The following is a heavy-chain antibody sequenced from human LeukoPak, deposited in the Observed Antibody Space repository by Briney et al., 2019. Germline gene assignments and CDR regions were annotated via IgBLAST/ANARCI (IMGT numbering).Heavy chain of an antibody. CDR1: GFTFSSYG. CDR2: IRYDGSNK. CDR3: AKDCDYYGSGSYYRGLDY. Sequence: HPGGSLRLSCAASGFTFSSYGMHWVRQAPGKGLEWVAFIRYDGSNKYYADSVKGRFTISRDNSKNTLYLQMNSLRAEDTAVYYCAKDCDYYGSGSYYRGLDYWGQGTLVTVSS. V-gene: IGHV3-30*02. J-gene: IGHJ4*02. D-gene: IGHD3-10*01.